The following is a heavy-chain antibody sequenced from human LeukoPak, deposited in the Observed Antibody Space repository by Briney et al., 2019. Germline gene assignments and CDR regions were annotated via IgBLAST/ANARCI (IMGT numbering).Heavy chain of an antibody. V-gene: IGHV1-46*01. CDR2: INPSSGSA. D-gene: IGHD3-10*01. CDR1: VYTFSGYS. J-gene: IGHJ4*02. CDR3: ARDWAHGSFDY. Sequence: ASVKVSCKASVYTFSGYSMHWVRQAPGQGPEWMGMINPSSGSATYAQKFQGSVTMTRDTSTTTLYMELSSLRSEDTAVYYCARDWAHGSFDYWGQGTPVIVSS.